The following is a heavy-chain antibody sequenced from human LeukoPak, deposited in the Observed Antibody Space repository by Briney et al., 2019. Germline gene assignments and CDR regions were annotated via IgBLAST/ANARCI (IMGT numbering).Heavy chain of an antibody. Sequence: PSETLPLTCSVSGGSVSSYYWSWIRQSPGKGLEWIGYIHNSGRTNYNPSLKSRVTGFVDTSKNQVSLRLSSVTAADTAVYYCARHGTISSESYFDYWGQGALVTVSS. CDR1: GGSVSSYY. J-gene: IGHJ4*02. V-gene: IGHV4-59*08. CDR2: IHNSGRT. D-gene: IGHD1-14*01. CDR3: ARHGTISSESYFDY.